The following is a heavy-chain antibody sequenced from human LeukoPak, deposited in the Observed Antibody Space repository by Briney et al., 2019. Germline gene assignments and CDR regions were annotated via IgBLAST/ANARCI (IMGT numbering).Heavy chain of an antibody. CDR3: ARDGHYYDSSVDYGGWFDP. V-gene: IGHV1-2*02. J-gene: IGHJ5*02. D-gene: IGHD3-22*01. CDR1: GYTFTGYY. Sequence: ASVKVSCKASGYTFTGYYMHWVRQAPGQGLEWMGWINPNSGGTNYAQKFQGRVTMTRDTSISTAYMELSRLRSDDTAVYYCARDGHYYDSSVDYGGWFDPWGQGTLVTVSS. CDR2: INPNSGGT.